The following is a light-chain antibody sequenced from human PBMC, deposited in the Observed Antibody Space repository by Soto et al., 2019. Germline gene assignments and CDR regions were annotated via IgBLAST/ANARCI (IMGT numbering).Light chain of an antibody. CDR1: QSISSY. Sequence: DIQMTQSPSSLSASVGDRVTITCRASQSISSYLNWYQQKPGKAPKLLIYAAYTLQSGVPSRFSGSGSGTDFTLTISSLQPEDFATYYCQQSYSPLPLTFGGGTKVEIK. V-gene: IGKV1-39*01. J-gene: IGKJ4*01. CDR2: AAY. CDR3: QQSYSPLPLT.